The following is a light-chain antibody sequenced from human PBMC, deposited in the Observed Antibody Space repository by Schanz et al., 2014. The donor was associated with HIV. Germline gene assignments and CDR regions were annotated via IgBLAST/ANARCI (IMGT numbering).Light chain of an antibody. J-gene: IGKJ3*01. CDR3: QQYNSYST. Sequence: DIQMTQSSSSVSASVGDRVTITCRASQGIGSWLAWYQQKPGKAPKLLISAASNLQRGVPSRFSGSGSGTLFTLTISSLQSEDFATYYCQQYNSYSTFGPGTKVDIK. CDR2: AAS. CDR1: QGIGSW. V-gene: IGKV1D-16*01.